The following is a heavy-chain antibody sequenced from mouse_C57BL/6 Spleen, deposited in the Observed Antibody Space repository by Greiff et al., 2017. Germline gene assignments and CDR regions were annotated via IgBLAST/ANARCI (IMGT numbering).Heavy chain of an antibody. V-gene: IGHV3-6*01. Sequence: EVQLVESGPGLVKPSQSLSLTCSVTGYSITSGYYWNWIRQFPGNKLEWMGYISYDGSNNYNPSLKNRIAITRDTSKNQFFLKLNSVTTEDTATYYCARETGYGSSYVAMDYWGQGTSVTVSS. D-gene: IGHD1-1*01. J-gene: IGHJ4*01. CDR1: GYSITSGYY. CDR3: ARETGYGSSYVAMDY. CDR2: ISYDGSN.